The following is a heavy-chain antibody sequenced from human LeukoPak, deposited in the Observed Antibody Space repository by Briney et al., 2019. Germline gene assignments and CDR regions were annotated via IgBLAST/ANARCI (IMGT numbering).Heavy chain of an antibody. CDR2: ISGSGGST. D-gene: IGHD2-15*01. Sequence: GGSLRLSCAASGFTFSNCAMSWVRQAPGKGLEWVSGISGSGGSTYYADSVKGRFTISRDNSKNTMYLQMNSLRAEDTAVYYCAKDSVIVVVLAARYFDSWGQGTLVTVSS. J-gene: IGHJ4*02. V-gene: IGHV3-23*01. CDR1: GFTFSNCA. CDR3: AKDSVIVVVLAARYFDS.